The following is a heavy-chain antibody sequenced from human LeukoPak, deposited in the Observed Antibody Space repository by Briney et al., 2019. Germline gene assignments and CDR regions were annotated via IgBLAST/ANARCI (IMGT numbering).Heavy chain of an antibody. CDR1: GFTFSTYA. Sequence: PGGSLRLSCAASGFTFSTYAMNWVRQAPGRGLEWVSGISGRGDSTYYADSVKGRFTISRDNAKNSLYLQMNSLRAEDTAVYYCAELDITMIGGVWGKGTTVTISS. V-gene: IGHV3-23*01. CDR3: AELDITMIGGV. CDR2: ISGRGDST. J-gene: IGHJ6*04. D-gene: IGHD3-10*02.